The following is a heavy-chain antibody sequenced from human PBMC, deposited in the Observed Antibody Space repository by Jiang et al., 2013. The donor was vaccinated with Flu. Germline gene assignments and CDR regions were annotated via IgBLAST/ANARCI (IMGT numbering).Heavy chain of an antibody. Sequence: WMSWVRQAPGKGLEWVANIKQDGSEKYYVDSVKGRFTISRDNAKNSLYLQMNSLRAEDTAVYYCARVRGDDSSGYYPFYYYYYMDVWGKGTTVTVSS. V-gene: IGHV3-7*01. CDR1: W. CDR2: IKQDGSEK. CDR3: ARVRGDDSSGYYPFYYYYYMDV. J-gene: IGHJ6*03. D-gene: IGHD3-22*01.